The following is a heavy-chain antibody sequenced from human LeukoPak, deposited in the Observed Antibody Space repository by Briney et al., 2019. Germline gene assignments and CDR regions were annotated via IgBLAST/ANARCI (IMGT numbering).Heavy chain of an antibody. V-gene: IGHV3-30*04. Sequence: GRSLRLSCAASGFTFSSYAMHWVRQAPGKGLEWVAVISYDGSNKYYADSVKGRFTISRDNSKNTLYLQMNSLRAEDTAVYYCAREESPPFPGILTGYPDYWGQGTLVTVSS. J-gene: IGHJ4*02. D-gene: IGHD3-9*01. CDR3: AREESPPFPGILTGYPDY. CDR2: ISYDGSNK. CDR1: GFTFSSYA.